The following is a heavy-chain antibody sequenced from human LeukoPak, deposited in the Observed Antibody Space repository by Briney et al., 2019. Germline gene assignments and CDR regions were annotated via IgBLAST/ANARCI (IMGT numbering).Heavy chain of an antibody. D-gene: IGHD3-16*01. CDR1: GFTFSSYN. V-gene: IGHV3-21*01. Sequence: GGSLRLSCAASGFTFSSYNMNWVRQAPGKGLEWVSSISSSSSYIYYADSVKGRFTISRDNAKNSLYLQMNSLRAEDTAVYYCARDSLARWGANFDYWGQGTLVTVSS. CDR2: ISSSSSYI. J-gene: IGHJ4*02. CDR3: ARDSLARWGANFDY.